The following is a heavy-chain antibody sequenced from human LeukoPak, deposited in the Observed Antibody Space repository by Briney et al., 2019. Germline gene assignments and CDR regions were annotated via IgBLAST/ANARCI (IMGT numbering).Heavy chain of an antibody. V-gene: IGHV4-39*01. CDR3: ATTHVSQGFDP. J-gene: IGHJ5*02. Sequence: PSETLSLTCTVSGGSISSSSYYWGWTRQPPGKGLEWIGSIYYSGSTYYNPSLKSRVTISVDTSKNQFSLKLSSVTAADTAVYYCATTHVSQGFDPWGQGTLVTVSS. D-gene: IGHD2/OR15-2a*01. CDR2: IYYSGST. CDR1: GGSISSSSYY.